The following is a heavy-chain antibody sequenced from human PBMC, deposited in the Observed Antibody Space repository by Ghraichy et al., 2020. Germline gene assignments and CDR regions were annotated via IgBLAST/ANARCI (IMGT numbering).Heavy chain of an antibody. J-gene: IGHJ4*02. V-gene: IGHV4-59*01. CDR3: ARVSPHGDTDY. Sequence: SETLSLTCTVSGVSISSYYWSWIRQPPEKGLEWIGYIYDSGSTKYNPSLKSRVTISADTSKNQFSLNVRSVTAADTAVYSCARVSPHGDTDYWGQGTLVTVSS. CDR1: GVSISSYY. CDR2: IYDSGST.